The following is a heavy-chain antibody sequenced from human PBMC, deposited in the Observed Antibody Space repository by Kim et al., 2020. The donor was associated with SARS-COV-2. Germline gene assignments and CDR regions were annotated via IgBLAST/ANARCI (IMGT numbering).Heavy chain of an antibody. Sequence: GGSLRLSCAASGFTFSSYGMHWVRQAPGKGLEWVAVIWYDGSNKYYADSVKGRFTISRDNSKNTLYLQMNSLRAEDTAVYYCAREKGTMIVVGPFDYWGQGTLVTVSS. D-gene: IGHD3-22*01. CDR1: GFTFSSYG. V-gene: IGHV3-33*01. J-gene: IGHJ4*02. CDR3: AREKGTMIVVGPFDY. CDR2: IWYDGSNK.